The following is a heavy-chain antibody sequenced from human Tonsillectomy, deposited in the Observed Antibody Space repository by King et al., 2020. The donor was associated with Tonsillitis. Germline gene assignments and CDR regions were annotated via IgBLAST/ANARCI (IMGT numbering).Heavy chain of an antibody. V-gene: IGHV4-34*01. J-gene: IGHJ5*02. D-gene: IGHD6-6*01. CDR2: INHSGST. Sequence: VQLQQWGAGLLKPSETLSLTCAVYGGSFSGYYWSLIRQPPGKVLEWIGEINHSGSTNSNPSLKSRVTISVDTPKNQFSLKLSSVTAADTAVYYCAVVLEYSTYNWFDPWGQGTLVTVSS. CDR1: GGSFSGYY. CDR3: AVVLEYSTYNWFDP.